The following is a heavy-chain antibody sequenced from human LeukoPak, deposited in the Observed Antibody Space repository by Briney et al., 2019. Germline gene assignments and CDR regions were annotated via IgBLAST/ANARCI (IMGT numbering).Heavy chain of an antibody. D-gene: IGHD6-13*01. V-gene: IGHV1-69*06. CDR2: IIPIFGTA. CDR3: AVGIAAGPAPNNWFDP. CDR1: GGTFSSYA. J-gene: IGHJ5*02. Sequence: GASVKVSCKASGGTFSSYAISWVRQAPGQGLEWMGGIIPIFGTANYAQKFQGRATITADKSTSTAYMELSSLRSEDTAVYYCAVGIAAGPAPNNWFDPWGQGTLVTVSS.